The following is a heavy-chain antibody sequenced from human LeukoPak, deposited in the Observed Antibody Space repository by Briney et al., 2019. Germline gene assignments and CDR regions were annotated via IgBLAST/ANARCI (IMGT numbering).Heavy chain of an antibody. CDR2: IYPSGGST. CDR1: GYTFTSYY. J-gene: IGHJ4*02. CDR3: ARDRGGDTAMMG. Sequence: ASVKVSCEASGYTFTSYYIHWVRQAPGQGLEWMGIIYPSGGSTSYAQKFQDRVTMTTDTSTSTVYMELSNLRSEDTAVYYCARDRGGDTAMMGWGQGTLITVPS. V-gene: IGHV1-46*01. D-gene: IGHD5-18*01.